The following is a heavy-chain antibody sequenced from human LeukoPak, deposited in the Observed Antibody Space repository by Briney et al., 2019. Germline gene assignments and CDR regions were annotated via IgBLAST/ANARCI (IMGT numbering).Heavy chain of an antibody. V-gene: IGHV1-8*01. D-gene: IGHD3-22*01. CDR2: MNPNSGNT. J-gene: IGHJ5*02. CDR1: GYTFTSYD. Sequence: ASVKVSCKASGYTFTSYDISWVRQATGQGLEWMGWMNPNSGNTGYAQKFQGSVTMTRNTSISTAYMELSSLRSEDTAVYYCAREEPYDSTINWFDPWGQGTLVTVSS. CDR3: AREEPYDSTINWFDP.